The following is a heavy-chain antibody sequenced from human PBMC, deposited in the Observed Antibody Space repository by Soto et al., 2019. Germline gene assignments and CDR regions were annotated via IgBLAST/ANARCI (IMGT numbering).Heavy chain of an antibody. Sequence: PSETLSLTCTVSGGSISSGDYYWSWIRQPPGKGLEWIGYIYYSGSTYYNPSLKSRVTISVDTSKNQFSLNLSSVTAADTAMYYCAREVARPPGAFDIWGQGTMVTVSS. J-gene: IGHJ3*02. D-gene: IGHD2-15*01. CDR3: AREVARPPGAFDI. V-gene: IGHV4-30-4*01. CDR1: GGSISSGDYY. CDR2: IYYSGST.